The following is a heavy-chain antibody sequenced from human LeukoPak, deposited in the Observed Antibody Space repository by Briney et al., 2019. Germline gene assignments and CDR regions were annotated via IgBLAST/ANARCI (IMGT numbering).Heavy chain of an antibody. D-gene: IGHD3-10*01. J-gene: IGHJ4*02. V-gene: IGHV4-34*01. Sequence: PSETLSLTCAVYGGSFSGYYWSWIRQPPGKGLEWIGEINHSGSTNYNPSLKSRVTISVDTSKNQFSLKLSSVTAADTAVYYCARTNMVRGVIDYWGQGTLVTVSS. CDR2: INHSGST. CDR1: GGSFSGYY. CDR3: ARTNMVRGVIDY.